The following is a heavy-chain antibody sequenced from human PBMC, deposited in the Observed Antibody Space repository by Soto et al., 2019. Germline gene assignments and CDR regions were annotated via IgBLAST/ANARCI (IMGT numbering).Heavy chain of an antibody. CDR2: INHSGST. D-gene: IGHD2-8*02. V-gene: IGHV4-34*01. Sequence: QVQLQQWGAGLLKPSETLSLTCAVYGGSFSGYYWTWIRQPPGTGLEWIGEINHSGSTNYNPSLKRRVTLSVDTSKNQFSLKLTSVTAADTAVYYCARDKITGLFDYWGQRTLVTVSS. J-gene: IGHJ4*02. CDR1: GGSFSGYY. CDR3: ARDKITGLFDY.